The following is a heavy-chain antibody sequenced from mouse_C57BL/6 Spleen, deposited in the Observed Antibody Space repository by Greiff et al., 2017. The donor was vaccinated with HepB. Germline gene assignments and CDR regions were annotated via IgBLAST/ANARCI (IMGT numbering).Heavy chain of an antibody. J-gene: IGHJ4*01. V-gene: IGHV2-2*01. CDR2: IWSGGST. CDR3: ARKEDYSNSYAMDY. D-gene: IGHD2-5*01. Sequence: QVQLKQSGPGLVQPSQSLSITCTVSGFSLTSYGVHWVRQSPGKGLEWLGVIWSGGSTDYNAAFISRLSISKDNSKSQVFFKMNSLHADDTAIYYCARKEDYSNSYAMDYWGQGTSVTVSS. CDR1: GFSLTSYG.